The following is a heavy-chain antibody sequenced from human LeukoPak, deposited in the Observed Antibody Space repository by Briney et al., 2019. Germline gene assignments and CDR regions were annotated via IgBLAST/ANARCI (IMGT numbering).Heavy chain of an antibody. D-gene: IGHD3-10*01. CDR3: AKDEGVVLSTSFDFGH. Sequence: GGSLRLSCVVSGFTFSTYAMSWVRQAPGKGLEWVAFISGSGRNTYYADSVKGRFTISRDNFRNTLSLQMNSLRPDDTAIYYCAKDEGVVLSTSFDFGHWGQGTLVAVSS. J-gene: IGHJ4*02. CDR1: GFTFSTYA. CDR2: ISGSGRNT. V-gene: IGHV3-23*01.